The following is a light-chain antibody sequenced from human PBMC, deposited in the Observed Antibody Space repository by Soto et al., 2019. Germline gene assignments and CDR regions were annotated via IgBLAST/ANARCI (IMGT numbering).Light chain of an antibody. J-gene: IGKJ2*01. CDR3: QQSYSTFYT. V-gene: IGKV1-39*01. CDR2: AAS. Sequence: DIQMTQSPSSLSASVGDRVTITCRASRSISSYLNWYQQKPGKAPKLLIYAASSLQSGVPSRFSGSGSGTDFTLTISSLQPEDFATYYCQQSYSTFYTFGQGTKLEIK. CDR1: RSISSY.